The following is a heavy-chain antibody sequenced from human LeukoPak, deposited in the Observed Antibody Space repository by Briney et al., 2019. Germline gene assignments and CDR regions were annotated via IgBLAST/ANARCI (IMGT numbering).Heavy chain of an antibody. CDR3: AKDTSYRIVGARSSYFDY. Sequence: GGSLRLSCAASGFTFSSYSMNWVRQAPGKGLEWVSSISSSSSYIYYAGSVKGRFTISRDNSKNTLYLQMNSLRAEDTAVYYCAKDTSYRIVGARSSYFDYWGQGTLVTVSS. V-gene: IGHV3-21*04. D-gene: IGHD1-26*01. CDR2: ISSSSSYI. J-gene: IGHJ4*02. CDR1: GFTFSSYS.